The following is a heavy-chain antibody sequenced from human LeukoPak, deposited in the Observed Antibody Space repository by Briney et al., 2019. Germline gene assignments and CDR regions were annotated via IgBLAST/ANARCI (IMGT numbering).Heavy chain of an antibody. Sequence: SETLSLTCTVSGGSISSYYWSWIRQPPGKGLEWIGYIYYSGSTNYNPSLKSRVTISVDTSKNQFSLKLSSVTAADTAVYYCARDGEMAPTTYNWFDPWGQGTLVTVSS. D-gene: IGHD5-24*01. CDR1: GGSISSYY. CDR2: IYYSGST. CDR3: ARDGEMAPTTYNWFDP. V-gene: IGHV4-59*01. J-gene: IGHJ5*02.